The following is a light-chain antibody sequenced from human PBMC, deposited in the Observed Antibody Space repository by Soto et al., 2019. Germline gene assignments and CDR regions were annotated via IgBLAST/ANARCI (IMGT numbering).Light chain of an antibody. V-gene: IGLV2-11*01. CDR3: CSYAGSYTYV. CDR1: SSDIGGYNY. CDR2: DVS. Sequence: QSVLTQPRSVSGSPGQSVTISCTGTSSDIGGYNYVSWYRQHPGKAPKLIIFDVSERPSGVPARFSGSKSGNTASLTISGLQADDEADYYCCSYAGSYTYVFGSGTKVTVL. J-gene: IGLJ1*01.